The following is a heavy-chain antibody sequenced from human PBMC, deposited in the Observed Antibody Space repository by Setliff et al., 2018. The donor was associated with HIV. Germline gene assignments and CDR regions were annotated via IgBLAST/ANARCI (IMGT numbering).Heavy chain of an antibody. CDR2: ISSGSSYI. CDR3: ARESTAMGLDN. Sequence: GGSLRLSCAASGFAFSSHQMSWVRQAPGKGLEWVSSISSGSSYIYYADSLKGRFIISRDNAKNSLYLQMNSLRAEDTAVYYCARESTAMGLDNWGPGTLVTVSS. J-gene: IGHJ4*02. D-gene: IGHD5-18*01. V-gene: IGHV3-21*06. CDR1: GFAFSSHQ.